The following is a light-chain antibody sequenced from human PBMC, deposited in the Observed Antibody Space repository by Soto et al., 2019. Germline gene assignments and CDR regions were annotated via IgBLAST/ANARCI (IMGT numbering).Light chain of an antibody. J-gene: IGLJ1*01. CDR1: NSNIGSHA. CDR2: SNN. V-gene: IGLV1-44*01. CDR3: AAWDGSLNGYV. Sequence: QSVLTQPPSASGSPGQRVTISCSGSNSNIGSHAVNWYQQLPGTAPTLLIYSNNERPSGVPDRFSGSKSGTSASLAISGLQSEDEADYYCAAWDGSLNGYVFGTGTKLTVL.